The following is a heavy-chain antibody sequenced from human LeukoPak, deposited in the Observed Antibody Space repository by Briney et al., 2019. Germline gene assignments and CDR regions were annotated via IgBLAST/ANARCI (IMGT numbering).Heavy chain of an antibody. CDR3: ARGKTTVTGYGMDV. CDR1: GYTFTGYY. D-gene: IGHD4-17*01. CDR2: INPNSGGT. V-gene: IGHV1-2*04. Sequence: ASVKVSCKASGYTFTGYYMHWVRQAPGQGLEWMGWINPNSGGTNYAQKFQGWVTMTRDTSISTAYMELSRLRSDDTAVYYCARGKTTVTGYGMDVWGQGTTVTVSS. J-gene: IGHJ6*02.